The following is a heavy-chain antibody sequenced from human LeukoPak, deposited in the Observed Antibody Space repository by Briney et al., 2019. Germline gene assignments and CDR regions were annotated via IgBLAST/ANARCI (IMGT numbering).Heavy chain of an antibody. V-gene: IGHV7-4-1*02. CDR1: GYTFTNNG. CDR3: ARDRYSSAWYVDY. J-gene: IGHJ4*02. D-gene: IGHD6-19*01. Sequence: ASVKVSCKASGYTFTNNGMNWVRQAPGQGLEWMGWINTNTGNPTYAQDFTGRFVFSLDTSVSTAYLQISSLKAEDTAVYYCARDRYSSAWYVDYWGQGTLVTVSS. CDR2: INTNTGNP.